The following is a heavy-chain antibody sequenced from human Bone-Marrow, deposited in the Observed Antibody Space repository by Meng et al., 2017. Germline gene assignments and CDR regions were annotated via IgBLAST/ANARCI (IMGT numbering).Heavy chain of an antibody. CDR3: ARGPTTMAHDFDY. J-gene: IGHJ4*02. CDR2: INHSGST. V-gene: IGHV4-34*01. D-gene: IGHD4-11*01. Sequence: VELQQWCACLLKPSEILSLTFVVSGGSFSDYYWSWIRQPPGKGLEWIGEINHSGSTNYNPSLESRATISVDTSQNNLSLRLSSVTAADSAVYYCARGPTTMAHDFDYWGQGTLVTVSS. CDR1: GGSFSDYY.